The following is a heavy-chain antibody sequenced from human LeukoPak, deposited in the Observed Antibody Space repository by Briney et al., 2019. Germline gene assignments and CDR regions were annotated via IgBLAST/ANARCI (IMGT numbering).Heavy chain of an antibody. Sequence: GRSLRLSCAASGFTFSSYAMHWVRQAPGKGLEWVAVISYDGSNKYYADSVKGRFTISRDNSKNTLYLQMNSLRAEDTAVYYCARDLSRGRYYFDYWGQGTLVTVSS. V-gene: IGHV3-30*04. CDR1: GFTFSSYA. CDR3: ARDLSRGRYYFDY. D-gene: IGHD3-10*01. J-gene: IGHJ4*02. CDR2: ISYDGSNK.